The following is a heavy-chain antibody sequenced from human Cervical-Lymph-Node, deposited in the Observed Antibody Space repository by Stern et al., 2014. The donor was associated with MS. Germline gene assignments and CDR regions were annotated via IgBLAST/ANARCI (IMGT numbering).Heavy chain of an antibody. CDR2: ISSSGGT. CDR1: GGSTSSYY. V-gene: IGHV4-59*08. J-gene: IGHJ4*02. D-gene: IGHD6-6*01. Sequence: VQLEESGPGLVKPSETLSLTCTVSGGSTSSYYWSWIRQPPGKGLEWIGYISSSGGTKYNPSLKSRVTISLDTSKNQLSLNLSSVTAADTAVYYCARGYTTSSGRPDYWGQGTLVTVSS. CDR3: ARGYTTSSGRPDY.